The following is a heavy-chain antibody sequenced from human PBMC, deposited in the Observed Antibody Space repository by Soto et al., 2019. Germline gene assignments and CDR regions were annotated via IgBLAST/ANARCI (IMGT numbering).Heavy chain of an antibody. CDR3: ASRWGTYFDF. J-gene: IGHJ4*02. CDR2: IYYSGST. V-gene: IGHV4-59*01. CDR1: GGSISSYY. Sequence: QVQLQESGPGLVKPSETLSLTCTVSGGSISSYYWSWIRQPPGKGLEWIGYIYYSGSTDYDPSLXRXVXIXXDTSKTQCSLKLSSVTAADTAVYYCASRWGTYFDFWGQGTLVTVSS. D-gene: IGHD7-27*01.